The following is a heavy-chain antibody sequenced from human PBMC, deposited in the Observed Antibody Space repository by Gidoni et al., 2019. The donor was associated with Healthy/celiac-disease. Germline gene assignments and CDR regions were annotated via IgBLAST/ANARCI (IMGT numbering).Heavy chain of an antibody. CDR2: NNPNSGGT. D-gene: IGHD3-10*01. Sequence: QVQLVQSGAEVKKPGPSVKVSCKASGYTFTGYYMHWVRQAPGQGLEWMGWNNPNSGGTNNAQKCQGRVTMTRDTSISTAYMELSRLRSDDTAVYYCASTYGSGSYYIWFDPWGQGTLVTVSS. V-gene: IGHV1-2*02. CDR3: ASTYGSGSYYIWFDP. CDR1: GYTFTGYY. J-gene: IGHJ5*02.